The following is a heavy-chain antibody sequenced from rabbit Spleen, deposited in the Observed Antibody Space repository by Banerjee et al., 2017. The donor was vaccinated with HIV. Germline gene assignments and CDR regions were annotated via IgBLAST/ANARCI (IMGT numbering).Heavy chain of an antibody. D-gene: IGHD8-1*01. J-gene: IGHJ3*01. Sequence: QQQLVESGGGLVKPGASLTLTCKASGFSFSSGYYIPWVRQAPGKGLEWIGCIGTGSGSTYYASWAKGRFTISKTSSTTVTLQMTSLTVADTATYFCAGRDGGSDYWLTRLDLWGQGTLVTVS. CDR3: AGRDGGSDYWLTRLDL. CDR2: IGTGSGST. CDR1: GFSFSSGYY. V-gene: IGHV1S45*01.